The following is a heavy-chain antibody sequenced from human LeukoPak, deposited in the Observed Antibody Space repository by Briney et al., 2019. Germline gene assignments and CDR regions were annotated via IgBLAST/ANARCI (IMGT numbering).Heavy chain of an antibody. D-gene: IGHD2-2*01. Sequence: GRSLRLSCAASGFTFYDYAMHWVRQAPGKGLEWVSGISWNRGSIGYADSVKGRFTISRDNSKNTLYLQMNSLRAEDTAVYYCAKDSCSSTSCYAGLDYWGQGTLVTVSS. V-gene: IGHV3-9*01. J-gene: IGHJ4*02. CDR3: AKDSCSSTSCYAGLDY. CDR2: ISWNRGSI. CDR1: GFTFYDYA.